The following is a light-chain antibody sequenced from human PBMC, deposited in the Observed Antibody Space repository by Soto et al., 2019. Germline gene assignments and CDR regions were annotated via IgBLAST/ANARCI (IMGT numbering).Light chain of an antibody. CDR2: GTS. J-gene: IGKJ5*01. CDR1: QSVSSN. CDR3: QQYGSSPPIT. Sequence: EILMTQSPVTLSVPPGAPVLLYCAASQSVSSNVAWYQRNPGQPPRLLIYGTSSRATGIPDRFSGSGSGTDFTLTISRLEPEDFAVYYCQQYGSSPPITFGQGTRLEIK. V-gene: IGKV3-20*01.